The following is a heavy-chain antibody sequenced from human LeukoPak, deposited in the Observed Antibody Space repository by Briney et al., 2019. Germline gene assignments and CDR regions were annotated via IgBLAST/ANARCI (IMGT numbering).Heavy chain of an antibody. CDR2: MNPNSGNT. D-gene: IGHD4-17*01. V-gene: IGHV1-8*01. J-gene: IGHJ3*02. CDR3: ARNDYGGHDAFDI. Sequence: ASVKVSCKAFGYTFTSYDINWVRQATGQGLEWMGWMNPNSGNTGFAQKFQGRVTMTRTTSISTAYMELSSLRSEDTAVYYCARNDYGGHDAFDIWGQGTMVTVSS. CDR1: GYTFTSYD.